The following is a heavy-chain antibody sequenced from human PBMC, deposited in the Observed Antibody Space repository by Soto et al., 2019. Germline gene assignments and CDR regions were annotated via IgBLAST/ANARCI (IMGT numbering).Heavy chain of an antibody. Sequence: SETLSLTCAVYGGSFSGYYWSWICQPPGKGLEWIGEINHSGSTNYNPSLKSRVTISVDTSKNQFSLKLSSVTAADTAVYYCARDRVVNDTTTTEIYSLSRHGRSSDL. D-gene: IGHD3-10*01. V-gene: IGHV4-34*01. CDR3: ARDRVVNDTTTTEIYSLSRHGRSSDL. CDR2: INHSGST. CDR1: GGSFSGYY. J-gene: IGHJ2*01.